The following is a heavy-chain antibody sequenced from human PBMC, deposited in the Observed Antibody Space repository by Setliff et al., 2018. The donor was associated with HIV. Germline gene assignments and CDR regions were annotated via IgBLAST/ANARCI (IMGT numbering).Heavy chain of an antibody. Sequence: GGSLRLSCAASGFSFSTHDMNWVRQAPGKGLEWISYITSGGDVKYYTDSVKGRFTISRDNAGRSLYLQMNSLKVEDTAVYYCTAGHYGPNPWGQGTPVTVSS. CDR2: ITSGGDVK. V-gene: IGHV3-48*03. D-gene: IGHD3-10*01. CDR3: TAGHYGPNP. CDR1: GFSFSTHD. J-gene: IGHJ5*02.